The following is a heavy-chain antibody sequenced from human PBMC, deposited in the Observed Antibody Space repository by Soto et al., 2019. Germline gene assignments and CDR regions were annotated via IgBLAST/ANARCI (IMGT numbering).Heavy chain of an antibody. D-gene: IGHD6-13*01. CDR2: IYPGDSDT. V-gene: IGHV5-51*01. CDR3: ARSESSRQEYYYYAIDV. J-gene: IGHJ6*02. Sequence: PGESLKISCKGSGYSFSSYWIGWVRQRPGKGLEWMGIIYPGDSDTRYSPSFQGQVIISADKSISTAYLQWSSLKASDTAMYYCARSESSRQEYYYYAIDVWGQGTTVTVSS. CDR1: GYSFSSYW.